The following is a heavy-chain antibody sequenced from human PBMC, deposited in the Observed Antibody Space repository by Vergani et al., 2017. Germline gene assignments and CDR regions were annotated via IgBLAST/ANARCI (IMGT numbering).Heavy chain of an antibody. D-gene: IGHD6-19*01. CDR2: IYPGDSDT. J-gene: IGHJ4*02. CDR1: GYSFTSYW. V-gene: IGHV5-51*01. CDR3: ARQGSERDSSGWYYFDY. Sequence: EVQLVPSGAEVKKPGESLTISCKGSGYSFTSYWIGWVRQLPGKGLEWMGIIYPGDSDTRYSPSFQGPVTISADTSISTAYLQWSSLKASNTAMYYCARQGSERDSSGWYYFDYWGQGTLVTVSS.